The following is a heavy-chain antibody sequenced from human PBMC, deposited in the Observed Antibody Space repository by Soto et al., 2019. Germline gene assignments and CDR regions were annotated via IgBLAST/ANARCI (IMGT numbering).Heavy chain of an antibody. Sequence: GGSLRLSCAASGLTFRAYGMHWVRQAPGKGLQWVALISHDSSNKYYGDSVKGRFTISRDNSKNTLFLQLNSLRVEDTAIDYCAKDGLTEFDYWGQGTLVTVSS. CDR2: ISHDSSNK. J-gene: IGHJ4*02. V-gene: IGHV3-30*18. CDR1: GLTFRAYG. CDR3: AKDGLTEFDY. D-gene: IGHD3-16*01.